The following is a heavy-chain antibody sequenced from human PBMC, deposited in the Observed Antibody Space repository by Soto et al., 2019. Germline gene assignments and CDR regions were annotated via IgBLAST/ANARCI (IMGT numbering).Heavy chain of an antibody. D-gene: IGHD5-18*01. J-gene: IGHJ4*02. CDR1: GDSISTNNVA. CDR3: ARGKYSAFDY. Sequence: QVQLQPSGPGLVKPSQTLSLTCAISGDSISTNNVAWNWIRQSPSGGLEWLGRTGYTSKWYNDYAVSVRSRITITPDTSKNQFSLQLNSVTLDDTAVYYCARGKYSAFDYWGQGTLVTVSS. V-gene: IGHV6-1*01. CDR2: TGYTSKWYN.